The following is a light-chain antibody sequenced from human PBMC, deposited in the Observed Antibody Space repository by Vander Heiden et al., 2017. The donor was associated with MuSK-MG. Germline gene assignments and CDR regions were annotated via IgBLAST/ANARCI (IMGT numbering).Light chain of an antibody. CDR1: QSVSSSY. J-gene: IGKJ1*01. CDR2: GAS. Sequence: DIVLTQSPVTLPLSPGERATPSCRASQSVSSSYLAWYQQKPGQAPRLLIYGASSRATGIPDRFSGSGSGTDFTLTISRLEPEDFAVYYCHQYCSSPRTFGQGTKVEIK. V-gene: IGKV3-20*01. CDR3: HQYCSSPRT.